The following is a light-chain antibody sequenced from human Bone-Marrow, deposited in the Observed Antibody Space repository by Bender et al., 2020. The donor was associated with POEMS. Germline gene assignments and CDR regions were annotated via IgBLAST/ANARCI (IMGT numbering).Light chain of an antibody. Sequence: SDELTQPPSVSVSPGQTARITCSGDALPKQYAYWFQQKPGQAPVLVIYKDNERPSGIPERFSASSSGTIVTLTISGVQAEDEADYYCQSADSSGMYKVFGGGTKLTVL. J-gene: IGLJ3*02. CDR3: QSADSSGMYKV. CDR2: KDN. CDR1: ALPKQY. V-gene: IGLV3-25*03.